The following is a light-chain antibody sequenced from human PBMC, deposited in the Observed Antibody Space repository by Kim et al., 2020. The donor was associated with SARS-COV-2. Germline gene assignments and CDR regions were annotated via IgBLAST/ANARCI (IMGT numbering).Light chain of an antibody. CDR2: YES. J-gene: IGLJ3*02. Sequence: PGEADRITWGGDNIGGKSVLWYQQKPGQAPMLVIYYESDRPSGIPARFSGSNSGNTATLTISRVEAGDEADYYCQVWDSSSDHQVFGGGTQLTVL. V-gene: IGLV3-21*04. CDR1: NIGGKS. CDR3: QVWDSSSDHQV.